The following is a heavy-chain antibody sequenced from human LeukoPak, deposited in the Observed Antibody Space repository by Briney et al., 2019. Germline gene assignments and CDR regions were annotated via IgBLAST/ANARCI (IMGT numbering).Heavy chain of an antibody. V-gene: IGHV5-51*01. J-gene: IGHJ4*02. CDR2: IYLGGSDT. CDR1: GFSFSTYG. D-gene: IGHD2-15*01. Sequence: PGESLKISCKGSGFSFSTYGLGWVRQTPGKGLEWMGIIYLGGSDTRYSPSFQGQVTISGDKSINTAYVHWSNLKASDTAMYYCARRACSGDSCLDYWGQGTLVTVSS. CDR3: ARRACSGDSCLDY.